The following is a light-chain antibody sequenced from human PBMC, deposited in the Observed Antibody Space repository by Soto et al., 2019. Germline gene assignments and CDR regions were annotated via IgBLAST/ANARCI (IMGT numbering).Light chain of an antibody. V-gene: IGKV1-5*01. CDR2: DAS. CDR3: QQYNSYSPEWT. Sequence: DIQMTQSPSTLSASVGDRVTITCRASQSISSWLAWYQQKPGKAPKLLIYDASSLESGVPSRFSGSGSGTEFTLTIRSLQPDDFATYYCQQYNSYSPEWTFGQGTKVGIK. J-gene: IGKJ1*01. CDR1: QSISSW.